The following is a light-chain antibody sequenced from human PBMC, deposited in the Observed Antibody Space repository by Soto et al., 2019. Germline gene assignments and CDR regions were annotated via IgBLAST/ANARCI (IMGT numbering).Light chain of an antibody. J-gene: IGKJ1*01. V-gene: IGKV3-15*01. Sequence: EKVMTQSPATLSVSPGERATLSCRVSQSVSSDLAWYQQKPGQAPRLLIYGASTRATGIPARFSGSGSGTEFTLIISSLQSEDFAVYFCQQYNNWPWTFGQGTKVEIK. CDR2: GAS. CDR3: QQYNNWPWT. CDR1: QSVSSD.